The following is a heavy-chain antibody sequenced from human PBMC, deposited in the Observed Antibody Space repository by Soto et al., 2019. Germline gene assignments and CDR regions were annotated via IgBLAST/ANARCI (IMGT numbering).Heavy chain of an antibody. V-gene: IGHV1-2*04. D-gene: IGHD6-6*01. CDR1: GYTFTGYY. Sequence: GASVKVSCKASGYTFTGYYMHWVRQAPGQGLEWMGWINPNSGGTNYAQKFQGWVTMTRDTSISTAYMELSRLRSDDTAVYYCAKDIEVEYSSSAHFDYWGQGTLVTVSS. CDR2: INPNSGGT. CDR3: AKDIEVEYSSSAHFDY. J-gene: IGHJ4*02.